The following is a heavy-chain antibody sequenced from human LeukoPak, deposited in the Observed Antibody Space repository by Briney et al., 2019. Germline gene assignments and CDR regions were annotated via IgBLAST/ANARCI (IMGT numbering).Heavy chain of an antibody. CDR1: GFTFSSYA. J-gene: IGHJ6*03. Sequence: GESLRLSCAAPGFTFSSYAMTWVRQAPGKGLEWVSSITGSGGSTYYVDSVKRRFTISRDNSKNTLYVQMNSLRADDTAEYYCAKHSGHDSIYFYMYVWGKGTTVTVSS. CDR3: AKHSGHDSIYFYMYV. V-gene: IGHV3-23*01. D-gene: IGHD5-12*01. CDR2: ITGSGGST.